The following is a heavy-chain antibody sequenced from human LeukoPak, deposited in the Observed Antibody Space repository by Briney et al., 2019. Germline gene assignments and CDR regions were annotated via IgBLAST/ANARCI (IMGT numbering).Heavy chain of an antibody. Sequence: GGSLRLSCAASGFTFSSYSMNWVRQAPGKGLEWVAGISDSGGRTNYADSVKGRFTISRDNPKNTLYLQMNSLRAEDTAVYFCAKRGVVVRVILVGFHKEAYYFDSWGQGALVTVSS. V-gene: IGHV3-23*01. CDR2: ISDSGGRT. J-gene: IGHJ4*02. CDR1: GFTFSSYS. CDR3: AKRGVVVRVILVGFHKEAYYFDS. D-gene: IGHD3-10*01.